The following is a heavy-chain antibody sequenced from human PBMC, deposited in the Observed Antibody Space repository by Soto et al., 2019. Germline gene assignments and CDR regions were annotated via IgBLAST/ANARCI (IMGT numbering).Heavy chain of an antibody. CDR3: AVRNWNDDYYGMDV. CDR2: IIPIFGTA. V-gene: IGHV1-69*13. J-gene: IGHJ6*02. Sequence: ASVKVSCKAPGGTFRSYAISWVRQAPGQGPEWMGGIIPIFGTANYAQKFQGRVTITADESTSTAYMELSSLRSEDTAVYYCAVRNWNDDYYGMDVWGQGTTVTVSS. CDR1: GGTFRSYA. D-gene: IGHD1-1*01.